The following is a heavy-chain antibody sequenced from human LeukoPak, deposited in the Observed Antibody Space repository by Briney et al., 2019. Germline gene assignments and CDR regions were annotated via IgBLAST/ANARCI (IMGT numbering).Heavy chain of an antibody. J-gene: IGHJ4*02. Sequence: ASVKVSCKASGYTFTGYYMHWVRQAPGQGLEWMGWINPDSGGTNYAQKFQGRVTMTRDTSISTAYMELSRLRSDDTAVYYCARYDFWSGIFDYWGQGTLVTVSS. CDR1: GYTFTGYY. D-gene: IGHD3-3*01. CDR2: INPDSGGT. V-gene: IGHV1-2*02. CDR3: ARYDFWSGIFDY.